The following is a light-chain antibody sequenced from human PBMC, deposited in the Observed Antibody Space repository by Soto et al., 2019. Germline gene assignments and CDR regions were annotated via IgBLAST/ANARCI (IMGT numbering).Light chain of an antibody. V-gene: IGKV1-5*01. CDR3: QQYGTASIT. J-gene: IGKJ5*01. CDR1: QSISSW. CDR2: DAS. Sequence: DIQMTQAPSTLSASVGDRVTITCRASQSISSWLAWYQQKPGQAPRLLIYDASKRATDIPPRFSGSGSGTDFTLTISRLEPEDFAVYYCQQYGTASITFGQGTRLEI.